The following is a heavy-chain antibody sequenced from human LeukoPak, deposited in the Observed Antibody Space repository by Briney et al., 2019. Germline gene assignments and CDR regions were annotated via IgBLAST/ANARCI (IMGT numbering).Heavy chain of an antibody. CDR1: GFTFSDYW. D-gene: IGHD2-15*01. CDR2: IQQDGSEK. V-gene: IGHV3-7*01. J-gene: IGHJ4*02. Sequence: PGGSLRLSCAASGFTFSDYWMSWVRQAPGKGLEWVANIQQDGSEKYYVDSVKGRFTISRDNAKNSLYLQMNSLRAEDTAVYYCARDGILWGDYWGQGTLVTVSS. CDR3: ARDGILWGDY.